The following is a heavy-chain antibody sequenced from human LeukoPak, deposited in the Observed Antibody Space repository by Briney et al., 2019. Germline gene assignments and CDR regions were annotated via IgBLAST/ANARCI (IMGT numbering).Heavy chain of an antibody. Sequence: SETLSLTCTVSGGSISSYYWSWIRQPPGKGLEWIGYIHYSGSTNYNPSLKSRVTISVDTSKNQFSLKLSSVTAADTAVYYCARAERGYSYGYIYYWGQGTLVTVSS. CDR1: GGSISSYY. D-gene: IGHD5-18*01. CDR3: ARAERGYSYGYIYY. J-gene: IGHJ4*02. V-gene: IGHV4-59*01. CDR2: IHYSGST.